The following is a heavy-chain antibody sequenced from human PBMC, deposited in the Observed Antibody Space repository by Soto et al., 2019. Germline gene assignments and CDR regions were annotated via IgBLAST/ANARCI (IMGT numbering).Heavy chain of an antibody. Sequence: PSETLSLSCTVSGGSISSGDYYWSWIRQPPGKGLEWIGYIYQSGSGFYNPSLKSRVTISVDRSKNQFSLSLSSVTAADTAVYYCARGRGYSYGLDPWGQGTLVTVSS. CDR3: ARGRGYSYGLDP. J-gene: IGHJ5*02. CDR1: GGSISSGDYY. CDR2: IYQSGSG. D-gene: IGHD5-18*01. V-gene: IGHV4-30-4*01.